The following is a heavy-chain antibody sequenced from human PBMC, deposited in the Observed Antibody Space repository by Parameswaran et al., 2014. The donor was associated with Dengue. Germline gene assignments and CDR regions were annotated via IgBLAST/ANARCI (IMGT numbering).Heavy chain of an antibody. J-gene: IGHJ4*02. CDR2: ISGSGGST. CDR3: AKGRGGSYDGGFDY. D-gene: IGHD1-26*01. Sequence: WIRQPPGKGLEWVSAISGSGGSTYYADSVKGRFTISRDNSKNTLYLQMNSLRAEDTAVYYCAKGRGGSYDGGFDYWGQGTLVTVSS. V-gene: IGHV3-23*01.